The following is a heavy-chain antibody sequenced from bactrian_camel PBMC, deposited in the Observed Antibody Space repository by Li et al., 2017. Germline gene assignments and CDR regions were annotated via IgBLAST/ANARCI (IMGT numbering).Heavy chain of an antibody. CDR2: IASLGST. V-gene: IGHV3S53*01. D-gene: IGHD1*01. CDR3: AADRGPFPDGMRLERRCIGDYEYNY. CDR1: AYTVSRGC. Sequence: HVQLVESGGGLVQPGGSLRLSCAASAYTVSRGCMGWFRQAPGKDREGVASIASLGSTGYADSVKGRFTISRDSAKNTLYLQMNLLKPVDTAVYYCAADRGPFPDGMRLERRCIGDYEYNYWGQGTQVTVS. J-gene: IGHJ4*01.